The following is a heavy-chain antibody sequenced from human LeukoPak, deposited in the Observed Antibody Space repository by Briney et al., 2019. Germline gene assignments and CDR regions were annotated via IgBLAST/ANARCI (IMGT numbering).Heavy chain of an antibody. Sequence: GGALKLPFSAPGFTFNSYSMSWVRQAPGKGLEWVSAICGSGGSTYYADSVKGRFTISRDNSKNTLYLQMNSLRAEDTAVYYCAKDVKSVYYGSGSYGDYWGQGTLVTVSS. CDR3: AKDVKSVYYGSGSYGDY. CDR2: ICGSGGST. D-gene: IGHD3-10*01. V-gene: IGHV3-23*01. CDR1: GFTFNSYS. J-gene: IGHJ4*02.